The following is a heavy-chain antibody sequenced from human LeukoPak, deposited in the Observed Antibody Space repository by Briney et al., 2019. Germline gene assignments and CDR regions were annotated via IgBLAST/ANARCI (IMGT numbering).Heavy chain of an antibody. J-gene: IGHJ4*02. D-gene: IGHD4-11*01. CDR1: GSTFSSNG. CDR2: IWYDGSNK. V-gene: IGHV3-30*02. Sequence: GGSLRLSCAASGSTFSSNGMHWVRQAPGKGLEWVGVIWYDGSNKYYADSVKGRFTISRDNSKNTLFLQMNSLRTEDTAVFYCAKGDLKGRSLATVTEYWGQGTLVTVSS. CDR3: AKGDLKGRSLATVTEY.